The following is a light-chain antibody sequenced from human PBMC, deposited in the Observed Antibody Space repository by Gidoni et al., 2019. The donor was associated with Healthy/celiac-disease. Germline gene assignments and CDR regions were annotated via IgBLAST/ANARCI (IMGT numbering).Light chain of an antibody. V-gene: IGKV1-39*01. Sequence: DIQMIQPPSSLSASVGDRVTITCRASQSISSYLNWYQQKPGKAPKLLIYAASSLQSGVPSRFNGSGSGTDFTLTISSLQPEDFATYYCQQSYSTPWTFGQGTKVEIK. J-gene: IGKJ1*01. CDR3: QQSYSTPWT. CDR2: AAS. CDR1: QSISSY.